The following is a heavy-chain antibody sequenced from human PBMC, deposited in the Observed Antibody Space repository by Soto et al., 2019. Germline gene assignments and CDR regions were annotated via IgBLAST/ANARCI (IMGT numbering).Heavy chain of an antibody. V-gene: IGHV3-74*01. Sequence: PGGSLRLSCAASGFTFSSYWMHWVRQGPGKGLVWVSRINTDGSDTTYADSVKGRLTVSRDNAKNTLYLQMNSLRAEDTAVYYCAREDYDDPQPWLDPWGQGTLVTVSS. J-gene: IGHJ5*02. D-gene: IGHD4-17*01. CDR3: AREDYDDPQPWLDP. CDR1: GFTFSSYW. CDR2: INTDGSDT.